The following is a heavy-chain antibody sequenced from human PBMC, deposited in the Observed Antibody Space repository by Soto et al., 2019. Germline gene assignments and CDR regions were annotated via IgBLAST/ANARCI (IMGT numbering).Heavy chain of an antibody. CDR2: INADNGNT. D-gene: IGHD4-17*01. CDR1: GYTFSCSV. V-gene: IGHV1-3*01. CDR3: ASEIDATTATSLDY. J-gene: IGHJ4*02. Sequence: QVQLVQSGAEVKKPGASVKVSCKASGYTFSCSVMHWVRQAPGQGLEWMGWINADNGNTKYSQKFQGRVTMTWDTSASTAYMELSSLRSEDTAIYDGASEIDATTATSLDYWGQGTLVTVSS.